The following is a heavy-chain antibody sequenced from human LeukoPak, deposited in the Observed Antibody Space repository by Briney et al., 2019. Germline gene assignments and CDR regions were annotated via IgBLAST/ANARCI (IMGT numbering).Heavy chain of an antibody. CDR1: GGSISSSSYY. V-gene: IGHV4-39*01. CDR3: ARHRYYNILTDNWFDP. CDR2: MYHSGST. Sequence: ASETLSLTCTVSGGSISSSSYYWGWIRQPPGKELEWIGSMYHSGSTYYNPSLKSRVTTSVDTSKNQFSLELSSVTAADTAVYYCARHRYYNILTDNWFDPWGQGTLVTVSS. D-gene: IGHD3-9*01. J-gene: IGHJ5*02.